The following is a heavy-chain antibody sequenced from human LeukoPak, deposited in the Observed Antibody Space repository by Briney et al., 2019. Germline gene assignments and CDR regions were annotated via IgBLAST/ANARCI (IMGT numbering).Heavy chain of an antibody. CDR3: ARRYCSSTSCHDAFDI. V-gene: IGHV4-4*09. Sequence: SETLSLTCTVSGGTISSYYWSWIRQPPGRGLEWIGHFYTSGSTNYNPSLKSRVTISVDTSKNQFSLKLSSVTAADTAVYYCARRYCSSTSCHDAFDIWGQGTMVTVSS. CDR1: GGTISSYY. CDR2: FYTSGST. D-gene: IGHD2-2*01. J-gene: IGHJ3*02.